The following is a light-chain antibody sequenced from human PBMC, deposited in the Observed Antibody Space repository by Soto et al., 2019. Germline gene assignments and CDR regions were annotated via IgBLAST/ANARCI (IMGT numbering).Light chain of an antibody. CDR1: QSISSY. J-gene: IGKJ1*01. Sequence: DIPMTQSPSSLSASVGDRVTITCRASQSISSYLNWYQQKPGKAPKLLIYAASSLQSGVPSRFSGSGSGTDFTLTISSLQPEDFATYYCQQSYSTPTCGQGTKVEIK. CDR3: QQSYSTPT. CDR2: AAS. V-gene: IGKV1-39*01.